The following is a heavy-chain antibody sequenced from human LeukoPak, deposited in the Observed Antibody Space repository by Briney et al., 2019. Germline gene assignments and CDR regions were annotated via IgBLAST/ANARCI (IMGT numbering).Heavy chain of an antibody. D-gene: IGHD2-2*01. CDR1: GVTFRSYA. CDR3: ARGTVCSSTSCYGLTLAYYFDY. J-gene: IGHJ4*02. V-gene: IGHV3-64*01. CDR2: ISSNGGST. Sequence: GGSLRLSCAASGVTFRSYAMHWVRQAPGKGLEYVSAISSNGGSTYYANSVKGRFTISRDNSKNTLYLQMGSLRAEDMAVYYCARGTVCSSTSCYGLTLAYYFDYWGQGTLVTVSS.